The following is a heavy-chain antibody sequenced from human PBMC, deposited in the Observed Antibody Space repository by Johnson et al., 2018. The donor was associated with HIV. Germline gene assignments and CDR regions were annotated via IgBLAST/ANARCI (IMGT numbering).Heavy chain of an antibody. Sequence: VESGGGLVQPGGSLILSCAASGFTFSSYAMHWVRQAPGKGLEYVSGISWNSGSIGYADSVKGRFTISRDNAKNSLYLQMNSLRAEDTALYYCAKGIPKGYDSSGYQDAFDIWGQGTMVTVSS. CDR2: ISWNSGSI. CDR3: AKGIPKGYDSSGYQDAFDI. CDR1: GFTFSSYA. J-gene: IGHJ3*02. D-gene: IGHD3-22*01. V-gene: IGHV3-9*01.